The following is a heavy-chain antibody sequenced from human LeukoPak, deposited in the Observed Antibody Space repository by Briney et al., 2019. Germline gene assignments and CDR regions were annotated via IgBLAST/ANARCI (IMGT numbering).Heavy chain of an antibody. CDR3: ARLAAAGRNDAFDI. V-gene: IGHV4-39*01. CDR1: GGSISSSRYY. J-gene: IGHJ3*02. CDR2: IYYSGST. Sequence: SETLSLTCTVSGGSISSSRYYWGWIRQPPGKGLEWIGSIYYSGSTYYNPTLKSRVTISVDTSKNQFSLKLSSVTAADTAVYYCARLAAAGRNDAFDIWGQGTMVTVSS. D-gene: IGHD6-13*01.